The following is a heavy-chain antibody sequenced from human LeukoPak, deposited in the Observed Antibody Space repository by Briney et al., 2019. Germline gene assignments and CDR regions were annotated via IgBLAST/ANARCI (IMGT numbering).Heavy chain of an antibody. CDR2: IIPILGIA. CDR3: ARELTYDSSGFLDY. V-gene: IGHV1-69*04. J-gene: IGHJ4*02. Sequence: SVKVSCKASGYTFTDYYMHWVRQAPGQGLEWMGRIIPILGIANYAQKFQGRVTITADKSTSTAYMELSSLRSEDTAVYYCARELTYDSSGFLDYWGQGTLVTVSS. D-gene: IGHD3-22*01. CDR1: GYTFTDYY.